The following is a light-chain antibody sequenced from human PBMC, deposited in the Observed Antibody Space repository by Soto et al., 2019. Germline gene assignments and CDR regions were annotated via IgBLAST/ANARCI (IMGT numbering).Light chain of an antibody. Sequence: DIQMTQSPSSLSVSVGDRVTITCRASQSINRYLNWYQQKPGKAPKLLIYTSSNLQSGVPSRFSGSGSGTDFTLTISSLEPEDFAVYYCQHYGRSPPSWTFGQGTKVEIK. CDR2: TSS. CDR1: QSINRY. J-gene: IGKJ1*01. CDR3: QHYGRSPPSWT. V-gene: IGKV1-39*01.